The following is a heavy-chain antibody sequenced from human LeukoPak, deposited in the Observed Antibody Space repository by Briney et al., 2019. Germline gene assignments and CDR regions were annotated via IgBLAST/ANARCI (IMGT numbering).Heavy chain of an antibody. J-gene: IGHJ4*02. D-gene: IGHD3-22*01. V-gene: IGHV3-23*01. Sequence: GGSLRLSCAASGLSFSFYAMSWVRQAPGKGLEWVSSISGGGAGTYYADSVRGRFTISRDNSKNTLYLQMNSLRAEDTALYFCARDDRSGVVVAALDYWGQGTLVTVSS. CDR1: GLSFSFYA. CDR3: ARDDRSGVVVAALDY. CDR2: ISGGGAGT.